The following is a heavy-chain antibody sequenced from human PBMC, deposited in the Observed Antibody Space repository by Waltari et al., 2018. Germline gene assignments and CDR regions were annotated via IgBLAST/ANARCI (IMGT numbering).Heavy chain of an antibody. D-gene: IGHD3-3*01. Sequence: QVQLVQSGAEVKQPGASVKVSCKASGYTFTSYDINWVRQATGQGLEWMGGMNPNGGNTGYAQKFQGRVTITRNTSISTAYMELSSLRSEDTAVYYWARVGKITIFGVVTWYFDLWGRGTLVTVSS. J-gene: IGHJ2*01. CDR1: GYTFTSYD. V-gene: IGHV1-8*03. CDR3: ARVGKITIFGVVTWYFDL. CDR2: MNPNGGNT.